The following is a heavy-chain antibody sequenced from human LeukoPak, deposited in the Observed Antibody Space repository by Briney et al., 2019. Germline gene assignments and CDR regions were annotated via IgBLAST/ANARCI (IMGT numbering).Heavy chain of an antibody. J-gene: IGHJ6*03. CDR3: ARENSIAAREYYYYYYMDV. CDR2: IKQDGSEK. Sequence: TGGSLRLPCAASGFTFSSYWMSWVRQAPGKGLEWVANIKQDGSEKYYVDSVKGRFTISRDNAKNSLYLQMNSLRAEDTAVYYCARENSIAAREYYYYYYMDVWGKGTTVTVSS. D-gene: IGHD6-6*01. V-gene: IGHV3-7*01. CDR1: GFTFSSYW.